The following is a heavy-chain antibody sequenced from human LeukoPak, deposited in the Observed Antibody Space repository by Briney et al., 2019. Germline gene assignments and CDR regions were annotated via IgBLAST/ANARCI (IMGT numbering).Heavy chain of an antibody. J-gene: IGHJ6*02. CDR3: VRDRSTVTDYYYGMDV. CDR2: MYYTGST. V-gene: IGHV4-59*01. CDR1: GGSISSYY. D-gene: IGHD4-17*01. Sequence: SETLSLTCTVSGGSISSYYWSWIRRPPGKGLEWIGYMYYTGSTSYNPSLKSRVTISVDTSKSQFSLKLSSVTAADTAVYYCVRDRSTVTDYYYGMDVWGQGTTVTVSS.